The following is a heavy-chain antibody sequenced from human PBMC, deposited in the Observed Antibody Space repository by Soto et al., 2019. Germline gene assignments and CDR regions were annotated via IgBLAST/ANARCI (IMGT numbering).Heavy chain of an antibody. V-gene: IGHV4-59*01. CDR1: GGSISSYD. D-gene: IGHD1-26*01. CDR3: ARAPVGPSGHINWFHP. Sequence: QVQLQESGPGLVKPSETLSLTCTVSGGSISSYDWSWIRQPPGKGLERIGYIYYSGSTNYNLSLKSRVTRSVDTSKNHCALKLGSVTAADTAGYYCARAPVGPSGHINWFHPWGQGTLVTVSS. CDR2: IYYSGST. J-gene: IGHJ5*02.